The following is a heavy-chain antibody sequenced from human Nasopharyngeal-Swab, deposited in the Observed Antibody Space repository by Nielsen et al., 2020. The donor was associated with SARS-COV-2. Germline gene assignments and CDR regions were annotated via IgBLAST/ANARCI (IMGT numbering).Heavy chain of an antibody. CDR2: ISGNSARI. CDR1: GFTFDDYG. J-gene: IGHJ4*02. V-gene: IGHV3-9*01. Sequence: SLKISCAASGFTFDDYGMYWVRQAPGKGLEWVAGISGNSARIGYADSVKGRFTISRDNAKNAVYLQMNSLRAEDTAFYYCAKGIAAAGSRILDYWGQGTLVTVSS. CDR3: AKGIAAAGSRILDY. D-gene: IGHD6-13*01.